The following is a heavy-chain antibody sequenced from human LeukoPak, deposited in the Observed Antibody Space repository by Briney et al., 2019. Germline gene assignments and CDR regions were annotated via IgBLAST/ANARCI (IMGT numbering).Heavy chain of an antibody. CDR2: IGGSGGST. CDR1: GFTFSSYA. CDR3: AKKKRELRGFDY. J-gene: IGHJ4*02. Sequence: GGSLRLSCAASGFTFSSYAMSWVRQAPGKGLEWVSVIGGSGGSTYYADSVKGRFTISRDNSKNTLYLQMSSLRAEDTAVYYCAKKKRELRGFDYWRQGTLVTVSS. D-gene: IGHD1-7*01. V-gene: IGHV3-23*01.